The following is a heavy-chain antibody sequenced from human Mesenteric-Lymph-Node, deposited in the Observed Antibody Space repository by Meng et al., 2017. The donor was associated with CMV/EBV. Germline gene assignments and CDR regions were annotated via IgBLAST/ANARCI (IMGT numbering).Heavy chain of an antibody. CDR2: INPNSGAA. Sequence: ASVKVSCKASGYTFTGYYIHWVRQAPGQGLEWMGWINPNSGAANYARNFQGRVTVTRDTSITTAYMELSRLRSDDTAVYYCAREPEWSTYYYYGMDVWGQGTTVTVSS. CDR3: AREPEWSTYYYYGMDV. J-gene: IGHJ6*02. D-gene: IGHD3-3*01. CDR1: GYTFTGYY. V-gene: IGHV1-2*02.